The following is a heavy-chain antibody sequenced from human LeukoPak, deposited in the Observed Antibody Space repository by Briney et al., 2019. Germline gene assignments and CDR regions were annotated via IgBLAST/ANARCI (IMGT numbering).Heavy chain of an antibody. CDR2: INPSGGSA. D-gene: IGHD5-18*01. CDR1: GYTFTSYY. CDR3: ARDRGGYTYSHDY. J-gene: IGHJ4*02. V-gene: IGHV1-46*01. Sequence: ASVKVSCKASGYTFTSYYMHWVRQAPGQGLEWMGIINPSGGSASYAQKFQGRVTITADKSTSTAYMELSSLRSEDTAVYYCARDRGGYTYSHDYWGQGTLVTVSS.